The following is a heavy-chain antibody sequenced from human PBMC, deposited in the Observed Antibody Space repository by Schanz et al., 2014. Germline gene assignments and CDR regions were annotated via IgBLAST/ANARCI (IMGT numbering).Heavy chain of an antibody. D-gene: IGHD3-16*01. CDR1: GFSFSNYW. CDR2: INNAGSDT. V-gene: IGHV3-74*01. CDR3: ARGAGGLDT. J-gene: IGHJ5*02. Sequence: EVQLVESGGGLVQPGGSLRLSCAASGFSFSNYWMHWVRQGPGSGLVWVSHINNAGSDTTYADSVKGRFTISRDNTRNTLSLQMXXXXAEDTAVYYCARGAGGLDTWGQGTPVTVSS.